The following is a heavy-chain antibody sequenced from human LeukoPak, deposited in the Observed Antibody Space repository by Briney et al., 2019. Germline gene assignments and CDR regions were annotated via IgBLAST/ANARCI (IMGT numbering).Heavy chain of an antibody. V-gene: IGHV3-53*01. J-gene: IGHJ4*02. CDR1: GFTVSSNY. D-gene: IGHD4-23*01. CDR3: ARESNGGKIDY. CDR2: IYSGGST. Sequence: PGGSLRLSLAASGFTVSSNYMSWVRQAPGKGLEWVSVIYSGGSTYYADSVKGRFTISRDNSKNTLYLQMNSLRAEDTAVYYCARESNGGKIDYWGQGTLVTVSS.